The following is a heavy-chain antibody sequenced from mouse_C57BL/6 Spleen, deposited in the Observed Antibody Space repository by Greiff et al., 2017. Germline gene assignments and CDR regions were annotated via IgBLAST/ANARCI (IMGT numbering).Heavy chain of an antibody. Sequence: DVKLVESEGGLVQPGSSMKLSCTASGFTFSDYYMAWVRQVPEKGLEWVANINYDGSSTYYLDSLKSRFIISRDNAKNILYLQMSSLKSEDTATYYCARVYYGSHFDYWGQGTTLTVSS. J-gene: IGHJ2*01. CDR1: GFTFSDYY. CDR2: INYDGSST. CDR3: ARVYYGSHFDY. D-gene: IGHD2-1*01. V-gene: IGHV5-16*01.